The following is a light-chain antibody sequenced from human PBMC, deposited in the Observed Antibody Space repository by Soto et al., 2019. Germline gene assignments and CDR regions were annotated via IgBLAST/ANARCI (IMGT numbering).Light chain of an antibody. Sequence: DIVMTQSPDSLAVSLGERATMNCKASQSILYRSNNKNYLAWYQQKPGQPPKLLIYWASTRESGVPDRFSGSGSETDFTLTISSLQAEDVAVYYCQQYYSTPQTFGQGTNLEIK. CDR1: QSILYRSNNKNY. J-gene: IGKJ2*01. V-gene: IGKV4-1*01. CDR2: WAS. CDR3: QQYYSTPQT.